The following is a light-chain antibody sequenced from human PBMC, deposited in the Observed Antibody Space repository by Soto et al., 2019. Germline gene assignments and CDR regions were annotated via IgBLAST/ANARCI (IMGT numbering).Light chain of an antibody. CDR1: SSDIGGYNY. Sequence: QSVLTQPASVSGSPAQSISISCTGTSSDIGGYNYVSWYQEHPGRAPKLTIFDVSNRPSGVSNRFSGSKSGNTASLTISGLQAEDEADYYCSSYTSTRFPVVFGGGTKLTVL. J-gene: IGLJ3*02. CDR3: SSYTSTRFPVV. V-gene: IGLV2-14*03. CDR2: DVS.